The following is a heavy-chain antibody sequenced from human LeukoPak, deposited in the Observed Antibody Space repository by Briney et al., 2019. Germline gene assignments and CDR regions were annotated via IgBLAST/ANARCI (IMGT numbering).Heavy chain of an antibody. CDR3: ATVVLLWFGEPRGNWFDP. CDR1: GYTLTELS. CDR2: FDPEDGET. J-gene: IGHJ5*02. D-gene: IGHD3-10*01. V-gene: IGHV1-24*01. Sequence: ASVKVSCKVSGYTLTELSMHWVRQAPGKELEWMGGFDPEDGETIYAQKFQGRVTMTEDTSTDTAYMELSSLRSGDTAVYYCATVVLLWFGEPRGNWFDPWGQGTLVTVSS.